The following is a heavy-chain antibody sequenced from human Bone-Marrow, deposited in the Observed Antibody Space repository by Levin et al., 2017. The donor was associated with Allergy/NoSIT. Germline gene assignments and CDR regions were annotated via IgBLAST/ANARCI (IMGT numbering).Heavy chain of an antibody. Sequence: LSLPCAASGFPFSSYAMHWVRPAPGKGLEWVAVISYDGSNKYYADSVKGRFTISRDNSKNTLYLQMNSLRAEDTAVYYCARVRYSSGWSTYYYYYGMDVWGQGTTVTVSS. CDR3: ARVRYSSGWSTYYYYYGMDV. CDR2: ISYDGSNK. D-gene: IGHD6-19*01. V-gene: IGHV3-30-3*01. J-gene: IGHJ6*02. CDR1: GFPFSSYA.